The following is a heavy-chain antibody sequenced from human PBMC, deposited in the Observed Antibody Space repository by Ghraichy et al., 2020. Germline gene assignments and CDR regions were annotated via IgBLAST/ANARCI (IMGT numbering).Heavy chain of an antibody. CDR2: INHSGST. J-gene: IGHJ6*02. D-gene: IGHD2-8*01. Sequence: SETLSLTCAVYGGSFSGYYWSWIRQPPGKGLEWIGEINHSGSTNYNPSLKSRVTISVDTSKNQFSLKLSSVTAADTAVYYCARGGGIGVLMVYAPSYYYYGMDVWGQGTTVTVSS. CDR1: GGSFSGYY. CDR3: ARGGGIGVLMVYAPSYYYYGMDV. V-gene: IGHV4-34*01.